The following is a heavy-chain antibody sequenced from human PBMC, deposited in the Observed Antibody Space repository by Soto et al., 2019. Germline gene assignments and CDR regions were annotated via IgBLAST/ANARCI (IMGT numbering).Heavy chain of an antibody. CDR3: ARYYRGSGRYFFDY. CDR2: INQDGVVT. V-gene: IGHV3-7*03. CDR1: GFTFISSF. J-gene: IGHJ4*02. Sequence: GGSLRLSCVASGFTFISSFMGWIRQAPGKGLEWVANINQDGVVTYYVDSVEGRFTISRDNTKDSLYLQMNSLRGEDTAIYYCARYYRGSGRYFFDYWGQGTLLPVSS. D-gene: IGHD6-19*01.